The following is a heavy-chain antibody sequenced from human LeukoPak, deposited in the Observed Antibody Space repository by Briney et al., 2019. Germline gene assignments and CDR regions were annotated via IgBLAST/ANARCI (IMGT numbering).Heavy chain of an antibody. Sequence: PSETLSLTCTVSGGSVSSGGYYWSWIRQLPGKGLEWIAYIYYSGTTYYNPSLMSRITISVDTSKNQFSLKLSSVTAADTAVYYCARGGYYFYYGMDVWGQGTTVTVSS. CDR2: IYYSGTT. J-gene: IGHJ6*02. CDR1: GGSVSSGGYY. CDR3: ARGGYYFYYGMDV. V-gene: IGHV4-31*03.